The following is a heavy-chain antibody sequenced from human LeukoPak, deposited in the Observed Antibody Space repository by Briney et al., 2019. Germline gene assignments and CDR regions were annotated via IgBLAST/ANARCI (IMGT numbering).Heavy chain of an antibody. CDR3: ARGGAARPDY. D-gene: IGHD6-6*01. CDR1: GFTFRYYG. CDR2: ISSNSRTV. V-gene: IGHV3-48*01. J-gene: IGHJ4*02. Sequence: GGSLRLSCAVSGFTFRYYGMNWVRQAPGKGLEWVSYISSNSRTVEYADSVMGRFTISRDNAKNSLYLQLYTLRAEDTAVYYCARGGAARPDYWGRGTLVSVSS.